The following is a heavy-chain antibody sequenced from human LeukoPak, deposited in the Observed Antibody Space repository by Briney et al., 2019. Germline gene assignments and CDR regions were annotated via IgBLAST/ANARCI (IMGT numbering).Heavy chain of an antibody. Sequence: SVKVSCKASGGTFSSYAISWVRQAPGQGLEWMGGIIPIFGTANYAQKFQGRVTITADEPTSTAYMELSSLRSEDTAVYYCARGVRELRYFDWLFNWGQGTLVTVSS. CDR2: IIPIFGTA. CDR3: ARGVRELRYFDWLFN. V-gene: IGHV1-69*13. J-gene: IGHJ4*02. CDR1: GGTFSSYA. D-gene: IGHD3-9*01.